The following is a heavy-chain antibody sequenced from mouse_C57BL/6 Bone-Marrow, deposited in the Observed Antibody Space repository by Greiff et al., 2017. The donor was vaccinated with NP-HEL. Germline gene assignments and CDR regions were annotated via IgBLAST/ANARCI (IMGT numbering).Heavy chain of an antibody. V-gene: IGHV1-64*01. J-gene: IGHJ3*01. CDR2: IHPNSGST. CDR3: ALRPPWFAY. CDR1: GYTFTSYW. Sequence: VQLQQSGAELVKPGASVKLSCKASGYTFTSYWMHWVKQRPGQGLEWIGMIHPNSGSTNYNEKFKSKATLTVDKSSSTAYMQLSSLTSEDSAVYYCALRPPWFAYWGQGTLVTVSA. D-gene: IGHD1-2*01.